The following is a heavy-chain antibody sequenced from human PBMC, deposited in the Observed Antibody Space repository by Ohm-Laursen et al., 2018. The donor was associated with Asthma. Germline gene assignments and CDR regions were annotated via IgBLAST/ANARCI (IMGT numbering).Heavy chain of an antibody. V-gene: IGHV4-59*01. Sequence: SETLSLTCTVSGGSISSFNWSWIRQPPGKGLEWIGYVFDSGSTHYNPSLKSRVTISVDTSKKQFYLKLSSVTAADTAVYYCAKAHGRIAARPDDYWGQGTLVTVSS. D-gene: IGHD6-6*01. CDR3: AKAHGRIAARPDDY. CDR1: GGSISSFN. J-gene: IGHJ4*02. CDR2: VFDSGST.